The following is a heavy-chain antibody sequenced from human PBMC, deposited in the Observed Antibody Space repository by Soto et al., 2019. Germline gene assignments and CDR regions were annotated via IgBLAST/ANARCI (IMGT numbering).Heavy chain of an antibody. CDR3: ARVMGSVDY. V-gene: IGHV1-8*01. CDR1: GYIFSNYD. Sequence: QVQLVQSGAEVKKPGTSVRISCKTSGYIFSNYDINWVRQAAGQGLEWMGWMNPNSGYTGSARKFQGRVTMTRDTSMRTAYMELSSRRSEDTAVYYCARVMGSVDYWGQGTLVTVSS. J-gene: IGHJ4*02. D-gene: IGHD1-26*01. CDR2: MNPNSGYT.